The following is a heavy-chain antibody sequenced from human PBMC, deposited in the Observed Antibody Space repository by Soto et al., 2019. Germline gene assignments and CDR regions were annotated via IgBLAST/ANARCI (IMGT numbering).Heavy chain of an antibody. D-gene: IGHD3-10*01. J-gene: IGHJ4*01. Sequence: PSETLSLTCTVSGGSVSNGMYYWSWIRQPPGKGLEWIGNVYFTGSTWYNPSLESRVTISVDTSKDQFSLKLRSVTAADTAVYYCARVRGSGSYAAYYFDSWGQGTLVTVSS. CDR3: ARVRGSGSYAAYYFDS. CDR1: GGSVSNGMYY. CDR2: VYFTGST. V-gene: IGHV4-61*01.